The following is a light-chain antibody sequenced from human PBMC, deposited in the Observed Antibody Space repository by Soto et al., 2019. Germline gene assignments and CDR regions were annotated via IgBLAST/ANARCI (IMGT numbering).Light chain of an antibody. CDR2: DAS. V-gene: IGKV1-5*01. CDR1: QALSTS. J-gene: IGKJ2*01. Sequence: DIQMTQSPSALSASVGDRVTITCRASQALSTSLAWYQQKSGTAPKLLIYDASNLESGVPSSFSGSGSATEFTHTISRRQLDDFATYYCQQYDSYLSTFGQGTKLEI. CDR3: QQYDSYLST.